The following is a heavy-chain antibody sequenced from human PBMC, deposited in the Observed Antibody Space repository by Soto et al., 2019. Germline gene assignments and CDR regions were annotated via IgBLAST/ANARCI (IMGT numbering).Heavy chain of an antibody. Sequence: ASVKVSCKASGYSFTNYGISWVRPAPGQGLEWMGWISCHNGNTNYAQKIQGRVTMTTDTSTSTAYMELRSLRSYDTAVYYCARDYYGSGRPRSPCFYWGQGTLVTVSS. V-gene: IGHV1-18*01. J-gene: IGHJ4*02. D-gene: IGHD3-10*01. CDR3: ARDYYGSGRPRSPCFY. CDR1: GYSFTNYG. CDR2: ISCHNGNT.